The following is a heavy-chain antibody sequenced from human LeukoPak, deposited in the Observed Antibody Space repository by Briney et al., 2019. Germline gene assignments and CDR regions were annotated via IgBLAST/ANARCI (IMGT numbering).Heavy chain of an antibody. D-gene: IGHD3-10*01. CDR1: GYTFTGYY. V-gene: IGHV1-2*02. Sequence: ASVKVSCKASGYTFTGYYMHWVRQAPGQGLEWMGWINPNSGGTNYAQNFQGRITMTRDTSISTGYMELRRLRSDDTAVYYCAREPITTVRGYYYYYMDVRGKGTTVTISS. CDR2: INPNSGGT. CDR3: AREPITTVRGYYYYYMDV. J-gene: IGHJ6*03.